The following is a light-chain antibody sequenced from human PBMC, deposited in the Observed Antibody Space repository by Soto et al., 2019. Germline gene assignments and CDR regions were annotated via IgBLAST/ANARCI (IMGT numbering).Light chain of an antibody. J-gene: IGLJ2*01. CDR1: SSDVGGYNS. V-gene: IGLV2-8*01. CDR3: SSYGGSNNLV. CDR2: EVN. Sequence: QSVLTQPPSASGSPGQSVTISCTGTSSDVGGYNSVSWYQQHPGKAPKLMIYEVNKRPSGVPDRFSGSKSGNTASLTVSGLQVEDEADYYCSSYGGSNNLVFGGGTKLIVL.